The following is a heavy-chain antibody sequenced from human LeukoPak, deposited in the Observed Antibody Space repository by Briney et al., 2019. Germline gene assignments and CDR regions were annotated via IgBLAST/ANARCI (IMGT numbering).Heavy chain of an antibody. CDR3: ARLLSGVITKNYFDY. J-gene: IGHJ4*02. CDR1: GGSISSGGYY. CDR2: IYYSGST. Sequence: PSQTLSLTCTVSGGSISSGGYYWSWIRQHPGKGLEWIGYIYYSGSTYYNPSLKSRVTISVDRSKNQFSLKLSSVTAADTAVYHCARLLSGVITKNYFDYWGQGTLVTVSS. D-gene: IGHD3-22*01. V-gene: IGHV4-31*03.